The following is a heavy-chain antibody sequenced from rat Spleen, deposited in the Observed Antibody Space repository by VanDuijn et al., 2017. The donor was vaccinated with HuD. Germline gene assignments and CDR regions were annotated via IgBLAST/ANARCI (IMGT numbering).Heavy chain of an antibody. V-gene: IGHV5-22*01. CDR2: ISYEGSSA. CDR3: ARQATTDYYNLAY. J-gene: IGHJ3*01. D-gene: IGHD1-6*01. CDR1: GFTFSDYY. Sequence: EVQLVESGGGLVQPGRSLKLSCAASGFTFSDYYMAWVRQAPKKGLEWVASISYEGSSAYYGDSVKGRFTISRDNAKSTLYLQMNSLRAEDTATYYCARQATTDYYNLAYWGQGTLVTVSS.